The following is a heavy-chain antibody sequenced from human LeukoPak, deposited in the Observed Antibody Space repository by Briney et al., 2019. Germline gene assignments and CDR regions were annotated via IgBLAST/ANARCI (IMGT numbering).Heavy chain of an antibody. D-gene: IGHD1-26*01. Sequence: GGSLRLSCAASGFSFSVYWMHWVRQAPGKGPVWVSRINTDGSITDYADSVKGRFTISRDNAKNTLYLQMNSLRAEDTAVYYCARGSVRGAWELPTLFNYWGQGTLVTVSS. CDR2: INTDGSIT. CDR1: GFSFSVYW. V-gene: IGHV3-74*01. J-gene: IGHJ4*02. CDR3: ARGSVRGAWELPTLFNY.